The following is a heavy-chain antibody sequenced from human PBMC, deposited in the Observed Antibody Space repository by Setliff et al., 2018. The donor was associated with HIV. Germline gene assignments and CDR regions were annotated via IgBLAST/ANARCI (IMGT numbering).Heavy chain of an antibody. CDR3: ARETNASGSLTAYWYFDL. CDR2: IYSSGST. D-gene: IGHD3-10*01. Sequence: SETLSLTCTVSGGSINSRSYYWTWIRQPPGKGLEWIGYIYSSGSTYYEPSLRGRVTISIDRSKNQFSLKLNSVTAADTAVYYCARETNASGSLTAYWYFDLWGRGTLVTVSS. J-gene: IGHJ2*01. CDR1: GGSINSRSYY. V-gene: IGHV4-30-4*08.